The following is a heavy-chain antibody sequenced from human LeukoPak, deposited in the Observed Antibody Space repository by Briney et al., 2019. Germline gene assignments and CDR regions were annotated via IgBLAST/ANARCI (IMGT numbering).Heavy chain of an antibody. D-gene: IGHD3-10*01. J-gene: IGHJ4*02. V-gene: IGHV4-4*02. Sequence: SETLSLTCAVSGTSISLSNWWTWVRQPPGKGLEWIGEIYHSGTTNYNPSLKSRVTISLDKSRNQFSLNLNSVSAADTAVCYCARSYFGSGTFNGFDYWGQGTLVTVSS. CDR3: ARSYFGSGTFNGFDY. CDR1: GTSISLSNW. CDR2: IYHSGTT.